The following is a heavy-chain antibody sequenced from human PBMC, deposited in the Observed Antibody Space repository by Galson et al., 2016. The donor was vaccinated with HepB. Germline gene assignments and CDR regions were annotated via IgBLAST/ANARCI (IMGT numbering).Heavy chain of an antibody. Sequence: SLRLSCAASGFTFTDSTMNWFRLAPGQGLQWVSSISASPRFIQYVDSVKGRFAISSADAKNSLYMQMNSLRAEDAAVYYCARAYGDYAYTDHWGQGTPVIDSS. J-gene: IGHJ4*02. V-gene: IGHV3-21*01. CDR3: ARAYGDYAYTDH. D-gene: IGHD4-17*01. CDR1: GFTFTDST. CDR2: ISASPRFI.